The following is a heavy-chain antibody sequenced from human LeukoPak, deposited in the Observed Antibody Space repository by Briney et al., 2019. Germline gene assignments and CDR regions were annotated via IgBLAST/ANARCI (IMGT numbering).Heavy chain of an antibody. Sequence: GGSLRLSCAASGFTFSSYWMHWVRQAPGKGLEWVSGIVGDAGRTYYADSVKGRFTISRDNSKNTLYLQMNSLRGEDTAVYYCAKDDAWGRYKDWGQGTLVTVSS. D-gene: IGHD3-16*01. J-gene: IGHJ1*01. CDR1: GFTFSSYW. CDR2: IVGDAGRT. V-gene: IGHV3-23*01. CDR3: AKDDAWGRYKD.